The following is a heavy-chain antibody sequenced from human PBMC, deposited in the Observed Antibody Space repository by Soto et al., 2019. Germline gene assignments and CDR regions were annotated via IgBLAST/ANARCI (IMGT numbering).Heavy chain of an antibody. CDR1: GFTFSTFS. Sequence: PGVSLRLSCAASGFTFSTFSMNWVRQAPGRGLEWISYISGGGRPISYADSVKGRFTISRDNAKNSLYLQMDSLTDEDTAVYYCARDLGWAFDSWGQGTLVTVSS. V-gene: IGHV3-48*02. D-gene: IGHD6-19*01. CDR3: ARDLGWAFDS. CDR2: ISGGGRPI. J-gene: IGHJ4*02.